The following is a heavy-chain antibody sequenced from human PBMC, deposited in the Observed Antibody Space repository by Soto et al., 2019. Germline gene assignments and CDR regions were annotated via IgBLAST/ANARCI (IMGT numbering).Heavy chain of an antibody. D-gene: IGHD6-13*01. Sequence: QVQLVESGGGVVQPGRSLRLSCAASGFDFNTYGLHWVRQAPGKGLEWVAAISFDGGSQYYADAVKGRFTVSRDKSNSTLYLQMNSPGAEDTATYFCAKGWGVVAAGSVGWFVPLRPGTLVIVSS. CDR2: ISFDGGSQ. V-gene: IGHV3-30*18. CDR3: AKGWGVVAAGSVGWFVP. J-gene: IGHJ5*02. CDR1: GFDFNTYG.